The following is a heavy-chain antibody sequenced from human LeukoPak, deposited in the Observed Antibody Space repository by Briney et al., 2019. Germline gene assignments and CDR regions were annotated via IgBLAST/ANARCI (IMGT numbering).Heavy chain of an antibody. V-gene: IGHV1-58*01. Sequence: SVKVSCKASGFTFTSSAVQWVRQARGQRLEWIGWIVVGSGNTNYAQKFQERVTITRDMSTSTAYMELSSLRSEDTAVYYCAASPDYYDSSGYSYYFDYWGLGTLVTVSS. CDR1: GFTFTSSA. J-gene: IGHJ4*02. CDR3: AASPDYYDSSGYSYYFDY. D-gene: IGHD3-22*01. CDR2: IVVGSGNT.